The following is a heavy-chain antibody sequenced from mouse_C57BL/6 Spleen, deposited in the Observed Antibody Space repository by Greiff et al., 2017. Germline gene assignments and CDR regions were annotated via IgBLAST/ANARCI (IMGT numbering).Heavy chain of an antibody. CDR2: IDPSDSYT. CDR1: GYTFTSYW. V-gene: IGHV1-59*01. CDR3: AREGYYYGSSPRYWYFDV. Sequence: QVQLQQPGAELVRPGTSVKLSCKASGYTFTSYWMHWVKQRPGQGLEWIGVIDPSDSYTNYNQKFKGKATLTVDTSSSTAYMQLSSLTSEDSAVYYCAREGYYYGSSPRYWYFDVWGTGTTVTVSS. D-gene: IGHD1-1*01. J-gene: IGHJ1*03.